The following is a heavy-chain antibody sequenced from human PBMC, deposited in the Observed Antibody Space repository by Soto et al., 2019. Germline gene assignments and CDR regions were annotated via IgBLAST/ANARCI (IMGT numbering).Heavy chain of an antibody. V-gene: IGHV4-39*01. CDR3: ARQYITVFGEIKFRLALDYFDF. J-gene: IGHJ4*01. Sequence: SETLTLTCTISDDSIKNSSSYDCCWVRQRPGQGLEWLGSIYYDGSTYYNPSVKSRVSPSVDTSKNQFALRVTSLIAADTAKYYCARQYITVFGEIKFRLALDYFDFWGHGPLVTV. CDR1: DDSIKNSSSY. CDR2: IYYDGST. D-gene: IGHD3-3*01.